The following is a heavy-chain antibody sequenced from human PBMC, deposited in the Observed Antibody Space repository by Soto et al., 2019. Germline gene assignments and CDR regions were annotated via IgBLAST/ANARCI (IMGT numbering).Heavy chain of an antibody. CDR3: ATGPVAQQPKAEYFQH. J-gene: IGHJ1*01. CDR1: GYTLTELS. V-gene: IGHV1-24*01. CDR2: FDPEDGAT. Sequence: QVQLVQSGAEVKKPGASVKVSCKVSGYTLTELSMHWVRQAPGKGLEWMGGFDPEDGATIYAQKFQGRVTMTEDTSTDPAYMELSSLRTEDTAVYYWATGPVAQQPKAEYFQHWCQGTLVTVSS. D-gene: IGHD1-1*01.